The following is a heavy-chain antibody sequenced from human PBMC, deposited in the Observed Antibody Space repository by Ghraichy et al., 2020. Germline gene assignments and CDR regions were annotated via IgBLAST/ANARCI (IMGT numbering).Heavy chain of an antibody. CDR1: GYTFTTHG. Sequence: ASVKVSCKVSGYTFTTHGLSWVRQAPGQGLEWMGWISTYNDDSNYAQKFQSRVTMTTDTSTSPAYMNLRSLRSDDTAVYYCARSSGHSKIDYWGQGTLVIVSS. CDR3: ARSSGHSKIDY. V-gene: IGHV1-18*04. J-gene: IGHJ4*02. CDR2: ISTYNDDS. D-gene: IGHD3-22*01.